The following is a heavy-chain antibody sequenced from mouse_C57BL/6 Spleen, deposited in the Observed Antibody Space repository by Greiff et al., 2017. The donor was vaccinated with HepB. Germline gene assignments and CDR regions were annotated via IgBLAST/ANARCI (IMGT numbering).Heavy chain of an antibody. Sequence: EVQLQQSGPELVKPGASVKISCKASGYTFTDYYMNWVKQSHGKSLEWIGDINPNNGGTSYNQKFKGKATLTVDKSSSTAYMELRSLTSEDSAVSYCASTALGPYFDYWGQGTTLTVSS. V-gene: IGHV1-26*01. CDR1: GYTFTDYY. CDR3: ASTALGPYFDY. J-gene: IGHJ2*01. D-gene: IGHD4-1*01. CDR2: INPNNGGT.